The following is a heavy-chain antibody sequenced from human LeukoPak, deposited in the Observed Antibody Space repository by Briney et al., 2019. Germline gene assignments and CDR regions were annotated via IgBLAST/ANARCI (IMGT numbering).Heavy chain of an antibody. CDR3: GRGDYGAYGYFQH. D-gene: IGHD4-17*01. J-gene: IGHJ1*01. Sequence: GGSLRLSCAASGFTFGSYAMHWVRQAPGKGLEWVAVISYDGSNKYYADSVKGRFTISRDNSKNTLYLQMNSLRAEDTAVYYCGRGDYGAYGYFQHWGQGTLVTVSS. V-gene: IGHV3-30-3*01. CDR1: GFTFGSYA. CDR2: ISYDGSNK.